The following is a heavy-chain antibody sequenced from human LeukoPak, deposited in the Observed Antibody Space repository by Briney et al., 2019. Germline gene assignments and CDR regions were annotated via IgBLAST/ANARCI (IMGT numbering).Heavy chain of an antibody. CDR1: GYTFTGYY. V-gene: IGHV1-2*02. J-gene: IGHJ6*02. CDR3: ARVVYCSSTSCYDYYYYGMDV. CDR2: INPNSGGT. Sequence: GASVKVSCKASGYTFTGYYMHWVRQAPGQGLEWMGWINPNSGGTNYAQKLQGRVTMTTDTSTSTAYMELRSLRSDDTAVYYCARVVYCSSTSCYDYYYYGMDVWGQGTTVTVSS. D-gene: IGHD2-2*01.